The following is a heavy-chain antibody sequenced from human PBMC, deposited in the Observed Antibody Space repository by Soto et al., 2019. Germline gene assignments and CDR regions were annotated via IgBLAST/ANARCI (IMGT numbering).Heavy chain of an antibody. D-gene: IGHD1-1*01. CDR3: VRFSGIPL. CDR1: GYTFTYYA. V-gene: IGHV1-3*04. CDR2: INTGNGKT. Sequence: ASVKVSCKTSGYTFTYYALHWVRQAPGQGLEWMGWINTGNGKTKYSQNFQGRLTITRDTSATTLYMELSSPRSEDTTVYYCVRFSGIPLWGQGTLVTVSS. J-gene: IGHJ4*02.